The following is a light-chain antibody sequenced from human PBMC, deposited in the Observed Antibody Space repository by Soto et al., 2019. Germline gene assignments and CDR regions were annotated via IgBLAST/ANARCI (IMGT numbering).Light chain of an antibody. V-gene: IGKV4-1*01. CDR2: WAS. CDR1: QSVLYSSNNKNY. J-gene: IGKJ4*01. CDR3: QQYYTNALT. Sequence: DIVMTQSPDSLAVSLGERATINCKSSQSVLYSSNNKNYLAWYQQKPGQPPKLLISWASTRESGIPDRFSGSGSGSDFTLTISSLQAEDVAVYYCQQYYTNALTFGGGTKV.